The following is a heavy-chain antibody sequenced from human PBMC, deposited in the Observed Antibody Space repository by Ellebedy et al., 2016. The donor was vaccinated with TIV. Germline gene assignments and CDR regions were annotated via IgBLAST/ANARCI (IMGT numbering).Heavy chain of an antibody. CDR1: GFTFSSYW. Sequence: GESLKISCAASGFTFSSYWMHWVRQAPGKGLVWVSRINSDGSSTSYADSVKGRFTISRDNSKNTLYLQMNSLRAEDTAVYYCARDPMNNPYSSGWYGEDYWGQGTLVTVSS. J-gene: IGHJ4*02. CDR2: INSDGSST. D-gene: IGHD6-19*01. V-gene: IGHV3-74*01. CDR3: ARDPMNNPYSSGWYGEDY.